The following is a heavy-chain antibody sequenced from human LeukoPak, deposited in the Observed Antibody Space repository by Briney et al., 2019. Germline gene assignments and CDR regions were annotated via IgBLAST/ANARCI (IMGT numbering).Heavy chain of an antibody. Sequence: SGGSLRLSCAASGFNFSSYGMHWVRQAPGKGLERVAVIWYDGSNKYYADSVKGRFTISRDNSKNTLYLQMNSLRAEDTAVYYCAKDLTRVAARPGNWFDPWGQGTLVTVSS. CDR1: GFNFSSYG. J-gene: IGHJ5*02. CDR2: IWYDGSNK. CDR3: AKDLTRVAARPGNWFDP. D-gene: IGHD6-6*01. V-gene: IGHV3-30*02.